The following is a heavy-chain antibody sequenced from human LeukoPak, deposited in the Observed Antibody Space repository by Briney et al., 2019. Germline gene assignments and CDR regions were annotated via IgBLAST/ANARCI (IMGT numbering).Heavy chain of an antibody. D-gene: IGHD6-19*01. CDR1: GFTFSSYW. CDR2: IKQDGSEK. V-gene: IGHV3-7*01. J-gene: IGHJ6*02. Sequence: PGGSLRLSCAASGFTFSSYWMSWVRQAPGKGLEWVANIKQDGSEKYYVDSVKGRFTISRDNAKTSLYLQMNSLRAEDTAVYYCARDDSHSGWYVYYYYYYGMDVWGQGTTVTVSS. CDR3: ARDDSHSGWYVYYYYYYGMDV.